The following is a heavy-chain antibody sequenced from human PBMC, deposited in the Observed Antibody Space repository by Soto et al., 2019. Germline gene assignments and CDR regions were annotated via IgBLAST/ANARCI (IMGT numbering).Heavy chain of an antibody. Sequence: GGSLRLSCAASGFTFSSHNMNWVRQAPGEGLEWVSYISSGSSTIYYTDSVKGRFTISRDNAKNSLYLQMSSLREEDTAVYYCTTWRGGAAAHDYWGQGTLVTVSS. CDR3: TTWRGGAAAHDY. CDR2: ISSGSSTI. V-gene: IGHV3-48*02. D-gene: IGHD6-13*01. CDR1: GFTFSSHN. J-gene: IGHJ4*02.